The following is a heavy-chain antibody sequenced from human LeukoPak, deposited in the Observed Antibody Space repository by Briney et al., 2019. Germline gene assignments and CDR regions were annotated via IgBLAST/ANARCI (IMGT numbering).Heavy chain of an antibody. CDR2: ISSSGSTI. D-gene: IGHD3-10*02. J-gene: IGHJ6*04. CDR1: GFTFSSYE. Sequence: GGSLRLSCAASGFTFSSYEMKWARQAPGKGLEWVSYISSSGSTIYYADSVKGRFTISRDNAKNSLYLQMNSLRAEDTAVYYCAELGITMIGGVWGKGTTVTISS. CDR3: AELGITMIGGV. V-gene: IGHV3-48*03.